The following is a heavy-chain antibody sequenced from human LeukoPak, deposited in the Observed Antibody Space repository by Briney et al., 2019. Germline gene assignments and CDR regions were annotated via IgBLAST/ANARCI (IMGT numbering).Heavy chain of an antibody. CDR2: IIPIFGTA. J-gene: IGHJ6*02. CDR1: GYTFTSYY. CDR3: ARGLGYYDFWSGSLDYYYGMDV. D-gene: IGHD3-3*01. Sequence: SVKVSCKASGYTFTSYYMHWVRQAPGQGLEWMGGIIPIFGTANYAQKFQGRVTITADESTSTAYMELSSLRSEDTAVYYCARGLGYYDFWSGSLDYYYGMDVWGQGTTVTVSS. V-gene: IGHV1-69*13.